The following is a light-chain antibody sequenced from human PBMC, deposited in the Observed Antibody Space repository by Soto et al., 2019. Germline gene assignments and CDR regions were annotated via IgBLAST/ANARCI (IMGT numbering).Light chain of an antibody. J-gene: IGKJ1*01. CDR1: QSVATD. CDR3: RQRSNWPQT. V-gene: IGKV3D-15*01. CDR2: GVS. Sequence: IVMTQSPATLSLSPWERATLSCRASQSVATDLAWYQQKLGQAPRLLIYGVSTRATGIPDRFSGSGSGTEFALTISRLEPEDFAVYYCRQRSNWPQTFGQGTKVDIK.